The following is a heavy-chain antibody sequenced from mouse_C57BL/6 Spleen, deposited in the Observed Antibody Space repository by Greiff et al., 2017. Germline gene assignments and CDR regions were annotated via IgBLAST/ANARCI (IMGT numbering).Heavy chain of an antibody. J-gene: IGHJ4*01. CDR1: GYTFTSYW. CDR3: ARSYAMDY. CDR2: IDPSDSYT. Sequence: QVQLQQPGAELVMPGASVKLSCKASGYTFTSYWMHWVKQRPGQGLEWIGEIDPSDSYTNYNQKFKGKSTLTVDKSSSTAYMQLSSLTSEDSAVYYCARSYAMDYWGQGTSVTGSS. V-gene: IGHV1-69*01.